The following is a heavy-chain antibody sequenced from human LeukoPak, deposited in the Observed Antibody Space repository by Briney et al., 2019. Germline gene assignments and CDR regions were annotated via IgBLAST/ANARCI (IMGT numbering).Heavy chain of an antibody. CDR3: ARDHRSDRNWFDP. D-gene: IGHD3-22*01. CDR1: GYSFTSHY. Sequence: ASVKVSCKASGYSFTSHYMHWVRQAPGQGLEWMGLINPSGSSTLYAQKFQGRVTMTRDMSTTTDYMELSRLRSDDTAVYYCARDHRSDRNWFDPWGQGTLVTVSS. CDR2: INPSGSST. J-gene: IGHJ5*02. V-gene: IGHV1-46*01.